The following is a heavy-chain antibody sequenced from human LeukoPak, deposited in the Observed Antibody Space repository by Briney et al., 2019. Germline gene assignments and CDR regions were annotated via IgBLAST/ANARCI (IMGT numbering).Heavy chain of an antibody. Sequence: PGGSLRLSCAASGFTVSSNYMSWVRQAPGKGLEWVSVIYSGGSTYYADSVKGRFTISRDNSKNTLYLQMNSLRAEDTAVYYCARAYYDFWSGPYGMDVWGQGTTVTVSS. D-gene: IGHD3-3*01. V-gene: IGHV3-66*01. J-gene: IGHJ6*02. CDR1: GFTVSSNY. CDR3: ARAYYDFWSGPYGMDV. CDR2: IYSGGST.